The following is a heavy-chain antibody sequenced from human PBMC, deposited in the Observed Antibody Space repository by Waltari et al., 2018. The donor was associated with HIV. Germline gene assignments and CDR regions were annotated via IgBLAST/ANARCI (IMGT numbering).Heavy chain of an antibody. CDR2: LYTSGNT. D-gene: IGHD3-22*01. CDR3: TRTSTGSDYYYEVDV. J-gene: IGHJ6*02. CDR1: GGSINSGSYH. Sequence: QVQLQESGPGLVKPSQTLSLTCTVFGGSINSGSYHWNWIRQPAGKGLEWIGRLYTSGNTNYNPSLKSRVTITVDTSKNQFSLRLSSVTASDTGIYYCTRTSTGSDYYYEVDVWGQGTTVTVS. V-gene: IGHV4-61*02.